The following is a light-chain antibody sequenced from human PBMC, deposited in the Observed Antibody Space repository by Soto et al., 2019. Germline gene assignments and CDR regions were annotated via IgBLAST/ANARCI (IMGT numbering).Light chain of an antibody. V-gene: IGKV1-5*01. Sequence: DIQMTQSPSTLSASVGDRGTITCRASQSISSWLAWYQQKPGKAPKLLIYDASSWESGVPSRFSGSGSATEFTLTISSLQPDDFATYYYQQYNNYWTFGQGTRVEIK. CDR2: DAS. CDR1: QSISSW. CDR3: QQYNNYWT. J-gene: IGKJ1*01.